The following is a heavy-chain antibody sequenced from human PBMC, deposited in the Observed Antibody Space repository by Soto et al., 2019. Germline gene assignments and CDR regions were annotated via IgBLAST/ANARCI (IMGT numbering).Heavy chain of an antibody. Sequence: EVQLVESGGGLVQPGGSLRLSCAASGFIFSSYSMNWVRQAPGKGLEGLSYIRSDSNHIGYADSVRGRFTISSDIAKNSVYLQINSLRDEDTAVYYCARDLSYAFDYWGQGALVTVSS. CDR2: IRSDSNHI. V-gene: IGHV3-48*02. CDR3: ARDLSYAFDY. J-gene: IGHJ4*02. CDR1: GFIFSSYS. D-gene: IGHD1-26*01.